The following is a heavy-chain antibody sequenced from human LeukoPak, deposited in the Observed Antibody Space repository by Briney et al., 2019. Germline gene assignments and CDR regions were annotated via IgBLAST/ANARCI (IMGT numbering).Heavy chain of an antibody. J-gene: IGHJ4*02. V-gene: IGHV1-2*02. D-gene: IGHD2-2*02. CDR2: INPNSGGT. Sequence: ASVKVSCKASGYTFTSYYMHWVRQAPGQGLEWMGWINPNSGGTNYAQKFQGRVTMARGTSISTVYMELTRLSSDDTAVYYCGRGHPVVPAAIPDYWGQGTLVTVSS. CDR1: GYTFTSYY. CDR3: GRGHPVVPAAIPDY.